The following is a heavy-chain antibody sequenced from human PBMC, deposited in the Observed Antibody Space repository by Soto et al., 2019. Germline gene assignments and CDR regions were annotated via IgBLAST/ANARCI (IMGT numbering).Heavy chain of an antibody. D-gene: IGHD3-22*01. CDR1: GFTFSSYW. Sequence: EVQLVESGGGLVQPGESLTLSCAASGFTFSSYWMHWVRQAPGKGLVWVSRIKSDGSGTYYADFVKGRLTISRDNAKNTLYLQMNSLRVEDTAVYFCARGDGERYDGNGYLGRHWGQGHLVNVSS. CDR3: ARGDGERYDGNGYLGRH. J-gene: IGHJ4*02. V-gene: IGHV3-74*01. CDR2: IKSDGSGT.